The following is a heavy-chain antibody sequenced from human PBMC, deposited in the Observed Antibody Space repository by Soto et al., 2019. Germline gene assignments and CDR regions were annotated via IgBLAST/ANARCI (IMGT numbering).Heavy chain of an antibody. V-gene: IGHV1-18*01. D-gene: IGHD3-3*01. J-gene: IGHJ6*03. CDR1: GYTFTSYG. CDR3: ARDLSGVFWSGRRIPQIYYHYYMDV. Sequence: QVQLVQSGAEVKKPGASVKVSCKASGYTFTSYGISWVRQAPGQGLEWMGWISAYNGNTNYAQKVQGRVTMTTDTSTSTAYMELRSLRSDDTAVYYCARDLSGVFWSGRRIPQIYYHYYMDVWGKGTTVTVSS. CDR2: ISAYNGNT.